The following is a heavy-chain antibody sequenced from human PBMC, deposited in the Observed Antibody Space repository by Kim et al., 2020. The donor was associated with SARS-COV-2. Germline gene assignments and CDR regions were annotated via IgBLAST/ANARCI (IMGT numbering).Heavy chain of an antibody. V-gene: IGHV3-23*01. Sequence: GGSLRLSCAASGFTFSSYAMSWVRQAPGKGLEWVSAISGSGGSTYYAHSVKGRFTISRDNSKNTLYLQMNSLRDEDTAVYYCAKGVSRITIFGVVTRGGMDVWGQETTVTVSS. CDR2: ISGSGGST. D-gene: IGHD3-3*01. CDR3: AKGVSRITIFGVVTRGGMDV. J-gene: IGHJ6*02. CDR1: GFTFSSYA.